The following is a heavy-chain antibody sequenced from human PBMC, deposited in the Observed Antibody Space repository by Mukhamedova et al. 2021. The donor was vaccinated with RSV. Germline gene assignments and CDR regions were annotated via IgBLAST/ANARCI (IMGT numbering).Heavy chain of an antibody. V-gene: IGHV3-21*01. J-gene: IGHJ4*02. D-gene: IGHD6-19*01. Sequence: YYADSVKGRATISRYDAKNSLYLQMNSLRVEDTAVYYCGTGVETVTGSAYRGQGTLVTVSS. CDR3: GTGVETVTGSAY.